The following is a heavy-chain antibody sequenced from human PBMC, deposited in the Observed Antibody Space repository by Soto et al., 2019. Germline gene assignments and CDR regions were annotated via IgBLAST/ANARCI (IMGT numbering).Heavy chain of an antibody. V-gene: IGHV3-23*01. CDR3: ARDAGELPVVTVGVFVF. CDR2: FSGSGDST. J-gene: IGHJ4*02. D-gene: IGHD3-22*01. Sequence: GGSLRLSXAASGFTFSNYAMSWVRQAPGKGLEWVSAFSGSGDSTFYADSVKGRFTVSRDNSKKTLYLQLNSLRDEDTAVYYCARDAGELPVVTVGVFVFWGRGTLVTVSS. CDR1: GFTFSNYA.